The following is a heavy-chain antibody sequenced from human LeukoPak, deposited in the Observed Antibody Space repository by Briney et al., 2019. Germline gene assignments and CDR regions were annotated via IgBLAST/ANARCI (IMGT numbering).Heavy chain of an antibody. V-gene: IGHV1-8*03. CDR3: ARGDTGFDY. CDR2: MNPNSGNT. Sequence: ASVKVSCKASGYTFTNYAMHWVRQATGQGLEWMGWMNPNSGNTGYAQKFQGRVTITRNTSISTAYMELSSLRSEDTAVYYCARGDTGFDYWGQGTLVTVSS. CDR1: GYTFTNYA. D-gene: IGHD3-10*01. J-gene: IGHJ4*02.